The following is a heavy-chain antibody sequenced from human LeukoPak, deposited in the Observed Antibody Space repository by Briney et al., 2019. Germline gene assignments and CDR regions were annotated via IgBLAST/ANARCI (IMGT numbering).Heavy chain of an antibody. J-gene: IGHJ4*02. CDR1: GFTFGSYW. CDR3: ARDEKIVGASGQDY. V-gene: IGHV3-74*01. D-gene: IGHD1-26*01. Sequence: PGGSLRLSCAASGFTFGSYWMHWARQAPGKGLVWVSRINTDGGDTIYADSVKGRFTISRDNAKNTLILQMNSLRAEDTAVYYCARDEKIVGASGQDYWGQGTLVTVSS. CDR2: INTDGGDT.